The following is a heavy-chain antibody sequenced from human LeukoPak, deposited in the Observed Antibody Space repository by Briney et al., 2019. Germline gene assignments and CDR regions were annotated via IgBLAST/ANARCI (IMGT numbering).Heavy chain of an antibody. J-gene: IGHJ4*02. CDR2: IYTSGST. CDR3: AREDEGSGPFDY. V-gene: IGHV4-4*07. CDR1: GGSISSYY. D-gene: IGHD6-19*01. Sequence: SETLPLTCTVSGGSISSYYWSWIRQPAGKGLEWIGRIYTSGSTNYSPSLKSRVTMSVDTSKNQFSLKLSSVTAADTAVYYCAREDEGSGPFDYWGQGTLVTVSS.